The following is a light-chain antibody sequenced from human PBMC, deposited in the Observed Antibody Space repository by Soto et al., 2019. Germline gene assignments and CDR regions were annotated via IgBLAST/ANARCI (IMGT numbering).Light chain of an antibody. CDR3: QQYGSSLTWT. CDR2: GAS. V-gene: IGKV3-20*01. Sequence: EIVLTQSPGTLSLSPGERATLSCRASQSVSSSYLAWYQQTPGQAPRLLIYGASSRATGIPDRYSASGSGTDFTLTISRLEPEDFAVYYCQQYGSSLTWTFGQGTKVEIK. J-gene: IGKJ1*01. CDR1: QSVSSSY.